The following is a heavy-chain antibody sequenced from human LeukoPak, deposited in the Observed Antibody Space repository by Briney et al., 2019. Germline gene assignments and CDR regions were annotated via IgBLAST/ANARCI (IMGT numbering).Heavy chain of an antibody. V-gene: IGHV1-8*01. J-gene: IGHJ4*02. CDR1: GYTFTSYD. Sequence: ASVKVSCKASGYTFTSYDINWVRQATGQELEWMGWMNPNSGNTGYAQKFQGRVTMTRNTSISTAYMELSSLRSEDTAVYYCARGDYYGSGSYCYFDYWGQGTLVTVSS. D-gene: IGHD3-10*01. CDR3: ARGDYYGSGSYCYFDY. CDR2: MNPNSGNT.